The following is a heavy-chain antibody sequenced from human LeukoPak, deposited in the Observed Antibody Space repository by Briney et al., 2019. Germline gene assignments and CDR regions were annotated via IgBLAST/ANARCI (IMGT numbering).Heavy chain of an antibody. D-gene: IGHD6-19*01. V-gene: IGHV3-48*01. CDR1: GFTFSSYN. CDR2: ISSSSSTI. Sequence: GGSLRLSCAASGFTFSSYNMNWVRQAPGKGLEWVSYISSSSSTIYYADSVKGRFTISRDNAKNSLYLQTNSLRAEDTAVYYCGRPVAGTYAPIDSWGQGTLVTVSS. CDR3: GRPVAGTYAPIDS. J-gene: IGHJ4*02.